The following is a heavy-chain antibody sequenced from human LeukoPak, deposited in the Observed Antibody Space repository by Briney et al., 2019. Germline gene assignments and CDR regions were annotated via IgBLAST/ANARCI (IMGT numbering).Heavy chain of an antibody. CDR2: INHSGST. Sequence: SETLSLTCAVYGGSFSGYYWSWIRQPPGKGLEWIGEINHSGSTNSNPSLKSRVTTSVDTSKNQFSLKLSSVTAADTAVYYCASAGARDFEPQWFDPWGQGTLVTVSS. CDR1: GGSFSGYY. CDR3: ASAGARDFEPQWFDP. J-gene: IGHJ5*02. V-gene: IGHV4-34*01. D-gene: IGHD3-9*01.